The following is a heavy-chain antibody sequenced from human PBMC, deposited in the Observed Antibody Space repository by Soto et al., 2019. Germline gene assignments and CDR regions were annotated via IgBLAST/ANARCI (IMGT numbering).Heavy chain of an antibody. CDR1: GVTFSTYG. V-gene: IGHV1-69*18. D-gene: IGHD4-4*01. CDR2: IIPLIGTA. Sequence: QVQLVQSGAEVRKPGSSVTVSCKASGVTFSTYGITWVRQAPGQGLEWMGNIIPLIGTANYAQRFRGRVTITADESTTTAYMELTSLRSEDTAVYYCARVVMTTVPASFYYGLDVWGQGTTVTVSS. J-gene: IGHJ6*02. CDR3: ARVVMTTVPASFYYGLDV.